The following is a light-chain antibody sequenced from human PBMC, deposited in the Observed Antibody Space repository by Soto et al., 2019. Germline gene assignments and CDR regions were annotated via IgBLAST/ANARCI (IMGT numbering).Light chain of an antibody. CDR2: GAS. J-gene: IGKJ1*01. V-gene: IGKV3-20*01. CDR1: QIVRSTY. CDR3: QQYGSSWT. Sequence: EIVLTQSPGTLSLSPGERATLSCRASQIVRSTYLAWFQQKPGQAPRLLIYGASTRATGIPDRFSGSGSGTDFTLTISGLEPEDFALYYCQQYGSSWTFGQGTKV.